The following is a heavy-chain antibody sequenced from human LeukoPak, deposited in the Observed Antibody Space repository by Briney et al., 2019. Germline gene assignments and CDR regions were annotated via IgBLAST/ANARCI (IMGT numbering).Heavy chain of an antibody. CDR3: ARSRGSSGSYPFDY. J-gene: IGHJ4*02. CDR2: ISSSSSTI. CDR1: GFTFSSYS. Sequence: GGSLRLSCAASGFTFSSYSMNWVRQAPGKGLEWVSYISSSSSTIYYAGSVKGRSTISRDNAKNSLFLQMNSLRAEDTAVYYCARSRGSSGSYPFDYRGQGTLVTVSS. V-gene: IGHV3-48*01. D-gene: IGHD1-26*01.